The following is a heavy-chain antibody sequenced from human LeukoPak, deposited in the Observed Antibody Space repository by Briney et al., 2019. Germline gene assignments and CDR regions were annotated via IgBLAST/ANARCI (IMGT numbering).Heavy chain of an antibody. CDR2: INTNTGNP. J-gene: IGHJ4*02. Sequence: ASVKVSCTASGYTFTSYAMNWVRQAPGQGLEWMGWINTNTGNPTYAQGFTGRFVFSLDTSVSTAYLQISSLKAEDTAVYYCARSQTTYYDFWSGYSTGYFDYWGQGTLVTVSS. D-gene: IGHD3-3*01. CDR3: ARSQTTYYDFWSGYSTGYFDY. CDR1: GYTFTSYA. V-gene: IGHV7-4-1*02.